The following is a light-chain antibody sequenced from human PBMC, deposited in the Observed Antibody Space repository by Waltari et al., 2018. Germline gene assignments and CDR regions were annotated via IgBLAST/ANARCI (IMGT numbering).Light chain of an antibody. V-gene: IGLV2-8*01. Sequence: QSALTQPPPASGSPGQSITISCTGISTDVAGYDPVFGYPQHPGKAPKLLIYEVTKRPSGVPDRFSGSKSDNTASLAVSGLQAEDEADYYCSSYAGGSSLMFGGGTKLTVL. J-gene: IGLJ3*02. CDR3: SSYAGGSSLM. CDR2: EVT. CDR1: STDVAGYDP.